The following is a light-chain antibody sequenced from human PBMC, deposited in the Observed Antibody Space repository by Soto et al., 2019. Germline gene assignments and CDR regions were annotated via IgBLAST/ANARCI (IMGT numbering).Light chain of an antibody. CDR1: QSLLLSNGYTY. J-gene: IGKJ3*01. CDR2: LGS. CDR3: MQNLETLFT. Sequence: EIVMTQSPLSLPVTPGEPATNSCRSSQSLLLSNGYTYLHWYLQKPGQSPQLLIYLGSNRASGVPDRFSGSGSGTDFTLKISRVEAEDVGVYYCMQNLETLFTFGPGTKVDIK. V-gene: IGKV2-28*01.